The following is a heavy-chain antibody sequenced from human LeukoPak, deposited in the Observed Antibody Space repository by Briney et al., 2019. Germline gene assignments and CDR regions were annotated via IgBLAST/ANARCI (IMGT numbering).Heavy chain of an antibody. D-gene: IGHD2-21*01. J-gene: IGHJ4*02. V-gene: IGHV3-23*01. Sequence: GGSVRLSCAASGFTFSSYAMSWVRQAPGKGLEWVSAISGSGVTTYYADSVKGRFTISRDNSKNTLYLQMNSLRAEDTALYYCAKDRDYYLVGFFDYWGQGTLVTVSS. CDR2: ISGSGVTT. CDR3: AKDRDYYLVGFFDY. CDR1: GFTFSSYA.